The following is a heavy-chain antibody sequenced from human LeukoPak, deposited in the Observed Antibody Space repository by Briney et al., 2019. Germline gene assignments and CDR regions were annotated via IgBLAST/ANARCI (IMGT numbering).Heavy chain of an antibody. CDR2: IYHSGRT. Sequence: SETLSLTCTVSGYSISSGYYWGWIRPPPGKGLEWIGIIYHSGRTDYNPSLKSRVTISEDTSKNQLSLKLSSVTAADTAVYYCARAFRGIFGVFEAFDIWGQGTMVTVSS. J-gene: IGHJ3*02. D-gene: IGHD3-3*01. CDR1: GYSISSGYY. V-gene: IGHV4-38-2*02. CDR3: ARAFRGIFGVFEAFDI.